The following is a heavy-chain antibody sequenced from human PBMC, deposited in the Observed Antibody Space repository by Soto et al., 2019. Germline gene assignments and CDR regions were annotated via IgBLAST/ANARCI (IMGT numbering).Heavy chain of an antibody. V-gene: IGHV3-33*01. Sequence: PGGSLRLSCAASGFTFSSYGRHWVRQAPGKGLEWVAVIWYDGSNKYYADSVKGRFTISRDNSKNTLYLQMNSLRAEDTAVYYCARVGEHLVYYGMDVWGQGTTVTVSS. CDR1: GFTFSSYG. D-gene: IGHD2-21*01. CDR2: IWYDGSNK. CDR3: ARVGEHLVYYGMDV. J-gene: IGHJ6*02.